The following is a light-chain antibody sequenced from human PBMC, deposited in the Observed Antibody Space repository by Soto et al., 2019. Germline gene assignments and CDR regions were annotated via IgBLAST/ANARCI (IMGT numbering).Light chain of an antibody. CDR3: QQSYSSPRT. CDR2: AAS. J-gene: IGKJ1*01. CDR1: QSISTY. Sequence: DIQMTQSPSSLSASVGDSVTITCRAGQSISTYLNWYQQKPGKAPKLLIYAASSLQSGVPSTFSGSGSGTDFTLTISSLQPDDFATYYCQQSYSSPRTFGQGTKVEIK. V-gene: IGKV1-39*01.